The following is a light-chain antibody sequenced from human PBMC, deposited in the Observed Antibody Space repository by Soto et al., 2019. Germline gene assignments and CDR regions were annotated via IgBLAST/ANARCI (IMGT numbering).Light chain of an antibody. Sequence: QSVLTQPRSVSGSPGQSVTISCTGTSSDVGGYNYVSWYQQHPGKAPKLMIYDVSKRPSGVPDRFSGSKSGNTASLTISGLQAEDEADYYCCSYAGSYPHVVFGGGIKLTVL. CDR2: DVS. CDR3: CSYAGSYPHVV. J-gene: IGLJ2*01. V-gene: IGLV2-11*01. CDR1: SSDVGGYNY.